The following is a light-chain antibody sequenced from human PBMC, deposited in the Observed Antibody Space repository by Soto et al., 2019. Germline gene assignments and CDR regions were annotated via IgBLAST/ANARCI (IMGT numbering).Light chain of an antibody. CDR3: QQYYSYPLT. Sequence: AIQLTQSPSSLSASVGDRVTITCRASQGISSYLACYQQKPGKAPKLLIYAASTLQSGVPSRFSGSGAGTDFTLTICCLPSEDFATYYRQQYYSYPLTFGQGTRLEIK. J-gene: IGKJ5*01. CDR2: AAS. V-gene: IGKV1-8*01. CDR1: QGISSY.